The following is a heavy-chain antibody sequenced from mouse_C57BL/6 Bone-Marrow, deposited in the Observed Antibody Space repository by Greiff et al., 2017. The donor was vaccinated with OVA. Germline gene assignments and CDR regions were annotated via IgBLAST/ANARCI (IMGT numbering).Heavy chain of an antibody. Sequence: VQLVESGPGLVAPSQSLSITCTVSGFSLTSYGVDWVRQSPGKGLEWLGVIWGVGSTNYNSALKSRLSINKDNSKSQVFLKMNSLQTDDTAMYYCASDLGRLAYWGQGTLVTVSA. CDR1: GFSLTSYG. V-gene: IGHV2-6*01. J-gene: IGHJ3*01. CDR2: IWGVGST. CDR3: ASDLGRLAY. D-gene: IGHD4-1*01.